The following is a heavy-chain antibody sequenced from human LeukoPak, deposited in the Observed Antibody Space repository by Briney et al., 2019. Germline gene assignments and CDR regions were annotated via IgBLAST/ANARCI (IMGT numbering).Heavy chain of an antibody. CDR2: IKEDGTKK. J-gene: IGHJ5*02. Sequence: GGSLRLSCAASGFTFNTFWMSWVRQTPGKGLEWVANIKEDGTKKYYVDSVKGRFTISRDNAENSLYLQMNSLRAEDTAVYYCARDAAGYDLGGQGTLVSVSS. CDR3: ARDAAGYDL. V-gene: IGHV3-7*01. CDR1: GFTFNTFW. D-gene: IGHD6-13*01.